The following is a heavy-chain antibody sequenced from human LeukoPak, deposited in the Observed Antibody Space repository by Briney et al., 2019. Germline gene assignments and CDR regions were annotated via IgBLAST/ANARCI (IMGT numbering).Heavy chain of an antibody. CDR1: GGTFSSYA. CDR3: ARDEDGDYPNDY. D-gene: IGHD4-17*01. CDR2: IIPIFGTA. Sequence: SVKISCKASGGTFSSYAISWVRQAPGQGLEWMGRIIPIFGTANYAQKFQGRVTITTDESTSTAYMELSSLRSEDTAVYYCARDEDGDYPNDYWGQGTLVTVSS. J-gene: IGHJ4*02. V-gene: IGHV1-69*05.